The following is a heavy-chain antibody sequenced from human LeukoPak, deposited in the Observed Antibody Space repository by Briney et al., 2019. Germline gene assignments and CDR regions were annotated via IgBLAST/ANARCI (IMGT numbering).Heavy chain of an antibody. J-gene: IGHJ4*02. CDR2: ISGSGGST. CDR1: GFTFSSYA. V-gene: IGHV3-23*01. CDR3: AGGDYYDSSGYFGY. Sequence: GGSLRLSCAASGFTFSSYAMSWVRQAPGKGLEWVSAISGSGGSTYYADSVKGRFTISRDNAKNSLYLQMNSLRAEDTAVYYCAGGDYYDSSGYFGYWGQGTLVTVSS. D-gene: IGHD3-22*01.